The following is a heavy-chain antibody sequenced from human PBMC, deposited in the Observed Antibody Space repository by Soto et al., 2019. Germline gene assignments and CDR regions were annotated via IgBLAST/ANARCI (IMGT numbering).Heavy chain of an antibody. Sequence: QVHLEQSGPEVKRPGASVKVSCRASGYNIITYGISWVRQAPGQAPEWMGWISGYNGNTNYPPNFQGRVSMTTDTLTTTYAMELRSLRSDDTAVYYCARGPSLPYIVGALTFDFGGQGTPVTVSS. D-gene: IGHD1-26*01. CDR1: GYNIITYG. CDR3: ARGPSLPYIVGALTFDF. CDR2: ISGYNGNT. V-gene: IGHV1-18*01. J-gene: IGHJ4*02.